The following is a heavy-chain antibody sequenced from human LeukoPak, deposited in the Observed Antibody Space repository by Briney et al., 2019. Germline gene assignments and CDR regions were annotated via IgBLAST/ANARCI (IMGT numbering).Heavy chain of an antibody. J-gene: IGHJ3*02. CDR1: GGSISSSSYY. V-gene: IGHV4-39*01. D-gene: IGHD1-26*01. CDR3: ARRVGSRTDDAFDI. CDR2: IYYSGST. Sequence: SETLSLTCTVSGGSISSSSYYWGWIRQPPGKGLEWIGSIYYSGSTYYNPSLKSRVTISVDTSKNQFSLKLSSVTAADTAVYYCARRVGSRTDDAFDIWGQGTMVTVSS.